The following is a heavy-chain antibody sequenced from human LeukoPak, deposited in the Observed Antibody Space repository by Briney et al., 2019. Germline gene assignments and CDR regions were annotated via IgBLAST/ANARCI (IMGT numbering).Heavy chain of an antibody. CDR2: IKQDGSEK. CDR1: GFTFSSYW. CDR3: ARAVGPFDF. J-gene: IGHJ3*01. Sequence: GGSLRLSCAASGFTFSSYWMSWVRQAPGKGLEWVANIKQDGSEKYYVDSVKGRFTISRDNSKNTLYLQMNSLRAEDTAMYYCARAVGPFDFWGPGTLVIVSS. V-gene: IGHV3-7*02.